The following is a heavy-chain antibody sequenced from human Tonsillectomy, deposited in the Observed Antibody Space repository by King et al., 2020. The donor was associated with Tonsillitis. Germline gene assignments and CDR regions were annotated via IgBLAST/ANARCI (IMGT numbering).Heavy chain of an antibody. J-gene: IGHJ3*02. Sequence: VQLVQSGAEVKKPGESLKISCKGSGYSFTSYWIGWVRLMPGKGLEWMGIIYPVDSDTRYSPSFQGHVTISADKSTCTAYLQCSSLKASETAMYYCARIWNDGVQAFDIWGQGTMVTVSS. V-gene: IGHV5-51*01. CDR1: GYSFTSYW. CDR2: IYPVDSDT. D-gene: IGHD1-1*01. CDR3: ARIWNDGVQAFDI.